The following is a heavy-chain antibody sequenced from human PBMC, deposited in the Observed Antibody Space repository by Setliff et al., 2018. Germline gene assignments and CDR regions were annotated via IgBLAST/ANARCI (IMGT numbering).Heavy chain of an antibody. D-gene: IGHD3-16*01. V-gene: IGHV3-7*01. CDR2: IKQDGSEK. J-gene: IGHJ4*02. Sequence: PGGSLRLSCAASGFTFSIYWMTWVRQAPGKGLEWVANIKQDGSEKYYVDSVKGRFTISRDNAKNSLYLQMNSLRADDTAVYYCARDGGEYWGQGTLVTV. CDR1: GFTFSIYW. CDR3: ARDGGEY.